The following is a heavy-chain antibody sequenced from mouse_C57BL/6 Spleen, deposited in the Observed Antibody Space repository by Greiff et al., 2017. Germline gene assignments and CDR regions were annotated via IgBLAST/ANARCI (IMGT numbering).Heavy chain of an antibody. CDR3: AAWFAY. J-gene: IGHJ3*01. V-gene: IGHV1-42*01. CDR1: GYSFTGYY. Sequence: VQLQQSGPELVKPGASVKISCKASGYSFTGYYMNWVKQSPEKSLEWIGEINPSTGGTTYNQKFKAKATLTVDKSSGTAYMQLKSLTSEDSAVYYCAAWFAYWGQGTLVTVSA. CDR2: INPSTGGT.